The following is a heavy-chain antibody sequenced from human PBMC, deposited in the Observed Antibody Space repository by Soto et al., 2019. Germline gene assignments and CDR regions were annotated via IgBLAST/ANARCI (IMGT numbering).Heavy chain of an antibody. J-gene: IGHJ4*02. D-gene: IGHD3-9*01. Sequence: GGSLRLSCTASGFTFGDYAMSWFRQAPGKGLEWVGFIRSKAYGGTTEYAASVKGRFTISRDDSKSIAYLQMNSLKTEDTAVYYCTRRWDGYYDILTGYYNYGKKYYFDYWGQGTLVTVSS. CDR3: TRRWDGYYDILTGYYNYGKKYYFDY. CDR1: GFTFGDYA. CDR2: IRSKAYGGTT. V-gene: IGHV3-49*03.